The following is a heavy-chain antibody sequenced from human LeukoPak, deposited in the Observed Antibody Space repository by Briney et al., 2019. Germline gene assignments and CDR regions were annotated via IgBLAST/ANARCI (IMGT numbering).Heavy chain of an antibody. J-gene: IGHJ4*02. CDR2: ISGGTT. Sequence: GGSLRLSCAASGFIFSDYYMSWIRQAPGKGLEWVSSISGGTTYYADSVKGRFTISRDNSKNTVSLQMNSLRAEDTAVYYCAKSVYHSGNYWGQGTLVTVSS. CDR1: GFIFSDYY. CDR3: AKSVYHSGNY. D-gene: IGHD3-10*01. V-gene: IGHV3-23*01.